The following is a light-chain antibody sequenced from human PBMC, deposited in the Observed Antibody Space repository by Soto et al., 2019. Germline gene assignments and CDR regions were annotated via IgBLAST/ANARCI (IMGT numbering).Light chain of an antibody. CDR3: QQSYTTPWT. CDR1: QSISSY. Sequence: DIQMTQSPSTLPASVGDIVTITFRASQSISSYLNWFQQKPGKAPKVLIYATSGLQSGVPSRFSGSGSGTDFTLTISSLQPEDFTTYYCQQSYTTPWTFGQGTKVDIK. J-gene: IGKJ1*01. V-gene: IGKV1-39*01. CDR2: ATS.